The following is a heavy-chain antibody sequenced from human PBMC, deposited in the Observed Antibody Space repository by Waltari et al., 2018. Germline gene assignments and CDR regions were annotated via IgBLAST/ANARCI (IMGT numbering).Heavy chain of an antibody. CDR3: ASARWLDY. J-gene: IGHJ4*02. CDR2: INSDGSRP. CDR1: GSAFSSYW. V-gene: IGHV3-74*01. D-gene: IGHD2-15*01. Sequence: EVQLVESGGGLAQPGGSLRLSCAASGSAFSSYWMYWVRQAPGTGLMWVSQINSDGSRPNYADSVRGRFTISRDNTKDTLYLQMNSLRVEDTGVYYCASARWLDYWGQGTLVTVSS.